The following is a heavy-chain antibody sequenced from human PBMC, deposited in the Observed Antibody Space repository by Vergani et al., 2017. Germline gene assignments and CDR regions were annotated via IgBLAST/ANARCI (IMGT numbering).Heavy chain of an antibody. CDR1: GGSFNDYW. CDR2: IRHDGIT. CDR3: ARDGDCATGVCFTLFDV. V-gene: IGHV4-34*01. Sequence: QAQLQQWGAGLLKPSETLSLTCAIYGGSFNDYWWTWIRQPPGKGLEWIGEIRHDGITHYSPSLKSRVTISIDTSTHQFSLNLRSVTATDTAVYYCARDGDCATGVCFTLFDVWGQGALVTVSS. J-gene: IGHJ4*02. D-gene: IGHD2-8*01.